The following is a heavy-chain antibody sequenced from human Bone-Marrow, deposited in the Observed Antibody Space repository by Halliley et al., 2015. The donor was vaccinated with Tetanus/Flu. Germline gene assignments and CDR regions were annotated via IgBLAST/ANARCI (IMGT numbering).Heavy chain of an antibody. CDR2: IYYSGTP. CDR3: ARDSSWLVLPNGMDV. Sequence: GYIYYSGTPNYNPPLRSRVSMSVDTSKNQFSLKLMSVTAADTAVYYCARDSSWLVLPNGMDVWGLGTTVTVSS. V-gene: IGHV4-59*01. D-gene: IGHD2-2*01. J-gene: IGHJ6*02.